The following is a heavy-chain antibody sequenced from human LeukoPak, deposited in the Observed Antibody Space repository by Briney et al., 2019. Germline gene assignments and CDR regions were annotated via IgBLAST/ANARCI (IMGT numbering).Heavy chain of an antibody. CDR1: QFTFSSYR. CDR3: ARLLRRSGYYADY. D-gene: IGHD3-3*01. Sequence: GGSLRLSCTASQFTFSSYRMIWVRQAPGKGLEWVSSITSSSDDISYADSVKGRFTISRDNAKNSLILQMSSLRAEDTAVYYCARLLRRSGYYADYWGQGTLVTVSS. CDR2: ITSSSDDI. J-gene: IGHJ4*02. V-gene: IGHV3-21*01.